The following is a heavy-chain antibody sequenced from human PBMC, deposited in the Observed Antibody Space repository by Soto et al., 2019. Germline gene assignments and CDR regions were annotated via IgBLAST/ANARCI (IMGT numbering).Heavy chain of an antibody. D-gene: IGHD3-22*01. CDR3: ARGGYYYDSSGYPPYYFDY. J-gene: IGHJ4*02. CDR1: GGSFSGYY. CDR2: INHSGST. V-gene: IGHV4-34*01. Sequence: SETLSLTCAVYGGSFSGYYWSWIRQPPGKGLEWIGEINHSGSTNYNPSLKSRVTISVDTSKNQFSLKLSSVTAADTAVYYCARGGYYYDSSGYPPYYFDYWGQGTLVTVSS.